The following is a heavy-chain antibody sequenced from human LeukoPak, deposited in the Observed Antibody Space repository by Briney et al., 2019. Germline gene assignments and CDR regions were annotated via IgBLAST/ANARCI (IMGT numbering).Heavy chain of an antibody. CDR2: ISGDGSSI. D-gene: IGHD2-8*01. V-gene: IGHV3-74*01. Sequence: PGVSLRLSYVASGFTFRNYYMHWVRQVPGKGLVWVSRISGDGSSIFYADSVKGRFTISRDNAKNSLYVQMNSLRADDSAVYYCARSSNGVYIQWGQGTLVTVSS. CDR3: ARSSNGVYIQ. J-gene: IGHJ4*02. CDR1: GFTFRNYY.